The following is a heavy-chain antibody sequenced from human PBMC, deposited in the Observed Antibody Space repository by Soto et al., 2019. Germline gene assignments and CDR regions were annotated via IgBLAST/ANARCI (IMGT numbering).Heavy chain of an antibody. D-gene: IGHD6-13*01. CDR1: GVSISSYY. CDR2: NYYSGTT. V-gene: IGHV4-59*01. J-gene: IGHJ5*02. CDR3: AREKQLDRYNWFDP. Sequence: SETLSLTCAVSGVSISSYYWSWIRQPPGKGLEWIGYNYYSGTTNYNPSLKSRVTISVDTSKNQFSLKLSSVTAADTAVYYCAREKQLDRYNWFDPWGQGTLVTVSS.